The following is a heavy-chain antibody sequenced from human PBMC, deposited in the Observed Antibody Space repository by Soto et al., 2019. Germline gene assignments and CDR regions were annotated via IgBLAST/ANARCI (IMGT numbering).Heavy chain of an antibody. CDR3: VRSYSTSSGGVFDY. D-gene: IGHD6-6*01. CDR1: GFSISTTGMR. Sequence: SGPTLVNPTQTLTLTCTVSGFSISTTGMRVTWIRQPPGKALEWLARVDWSDDKSYRTSLKTRLTISKDTSKNQVVLIMTNMDPVDTATYYCVRSYSTSSGGVFDYWGQGALVTVSS. V-gene: IGHV2-70*04. CDR2: VDWSDDK. J-gene: IGHJ4*02.